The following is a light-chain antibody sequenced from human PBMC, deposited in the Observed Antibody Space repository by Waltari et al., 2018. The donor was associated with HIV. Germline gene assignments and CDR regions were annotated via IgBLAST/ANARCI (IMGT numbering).Light chain of an antibody. CDR3: ETLDDNRNGPV. Sequence: QSVLTQPPSASGTPGQRVTISCSGSSSHIGNNAVSWYQQFPGTAPKLLIYSNKQRPSGVPDGFAGSKSGTSASLAISGLQSEDEANYYCETLDDNRNGPVFGGGTKLTVL. CDR2: SNK. V-gene: IGLV1-44*01. CDR1: SSHIGNNA. J-gene: IGLJ2*01.